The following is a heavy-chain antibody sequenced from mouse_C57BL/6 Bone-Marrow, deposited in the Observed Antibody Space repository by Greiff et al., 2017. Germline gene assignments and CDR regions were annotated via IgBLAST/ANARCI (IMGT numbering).Heavy chain of an antibody. CDR1: GFTFTSYC. Sequence: EVQLKESGTVLARPGASVKMSCTTSGFTFTSYCMHWVKQRPGQGLEWIGAISPGNSETNYTQKFKGKAKLTADTSASTAYMELSSLTNEDSAVXYCTREGYDYFDYWGQGTTLTVSS. J-gene: IGHJ2*01. CDR2: ISPGNSET. CDR3: TREGYDYFDY. V-gene: IGHV1-5*01. D-gene: IGHD2-10*02.